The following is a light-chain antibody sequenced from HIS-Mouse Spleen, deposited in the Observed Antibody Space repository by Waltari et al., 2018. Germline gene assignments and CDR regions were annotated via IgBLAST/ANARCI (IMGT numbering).Light chain of an antibody. J-gene: IGLJ2*01. CDR3: QSADSSGTYVV. V-gene: IGLV3-25*03. CDR1: ALPKQY. Sequence: SYELTQPPSVSVSPGQTARITCSGDALPKQYASWYQQKPGQAPGLVIDKDSERPSGIPERFSGSSSGTTVTLTISGVQAEDEADYYCQSADSSGTYVVFGGGTKLTVL. CDR2: KDS.